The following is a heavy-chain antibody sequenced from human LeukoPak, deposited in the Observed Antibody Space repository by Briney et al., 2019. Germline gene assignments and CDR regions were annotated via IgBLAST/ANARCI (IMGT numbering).Heavy chain of an antibody. CDR1: GYTFNNYG. D-gene: IGHD6-19*01. CDR2: ISTYNGDT. CDR3: ARVSSGWSYYFDH. Sequence: ASVKVSCKASGYTFNNYGIMWVRQAPGQGLEWMGWISTYNGDTNYAQNFQGRVTMTTDTSTSTAYMELRSLRSDDTAVYYCARVSSGWSYYFDHWGQGTLVTVSS. J-gene: IGHJ4*02. V-gene: IGHV1-18*01.